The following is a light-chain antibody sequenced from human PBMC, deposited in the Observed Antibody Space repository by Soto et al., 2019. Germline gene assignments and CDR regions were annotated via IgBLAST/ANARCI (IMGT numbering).Light chain of an antibody. V-gene: IGKV3-20*01. CDR2: GAS. Sequence: DIVMTQSPESLAVSVGERATLSCRASQSVSSSYLAWYQQKPGQAPRLLIYGASSRATGIPDRFSGSGSGTDFTLTISRLEPEDFAVYYCQQYGSSHALTFGGGTKVDIK. CDR3: QQYGSSHALT. J-gene: IGKJ4*01. CDR1: QSVSSSY.